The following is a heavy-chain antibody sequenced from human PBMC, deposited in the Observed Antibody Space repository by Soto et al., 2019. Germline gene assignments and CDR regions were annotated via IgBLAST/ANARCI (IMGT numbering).Heavy chain of an antibody. V-gene: IGHV3-33*01. CDR3: ARGGSGPQTHFSSGLDV. CDR1: RFTFETYA. CDR2: IVDDGRKK. J-gene: IGHJ6*02. D-gene: IGHD3-10*01. Sequence: PGGSLRLSCTASRFTFETYAMYWVRQAPGKGLECVAAIVDDGRKKNYAASVKGRFTVSRDNSRNTLYLQMSSLTGADTALYFCARGGSGPQTHFSSGLDVWGQGPTVTVSS.